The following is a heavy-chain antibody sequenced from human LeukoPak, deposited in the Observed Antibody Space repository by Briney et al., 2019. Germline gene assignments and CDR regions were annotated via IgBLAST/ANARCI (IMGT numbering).Heavy chain of an antibody. J-gene: IGHJ4*02. CDR2: IIPIFGTA. CDR1: GGTFSSYA. D-gene: IGHD6-13*01. V-gene: IGHV1-69*13. CDR3: ARTLIGTAAGLEDFDY. Sequence: SVKVSCKASGGTFSSYAISWVRQAPGQGLEWMGGIIPIFGTANYAQKFQGRVTITADESTSTAYMELSSLRSEDTAVYYCARTLIGTAAGLEDFDYWGQGTLVTVSS.